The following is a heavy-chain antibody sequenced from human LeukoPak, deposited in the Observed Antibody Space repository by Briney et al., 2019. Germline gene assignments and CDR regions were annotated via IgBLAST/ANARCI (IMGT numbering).Heavy chain of an antibody. D-gene: IGHD6-19*01. V-gene: IGHV1-18*01. Sequence: ASVKVSCKTSGYTFTTFAINWVRQAPGQGPEWLGWISPYNGNTKYAQYFQGRLTLSTDTSTNTAFMELTSLRSDDTGVYYCARDRQWLLFHYFDYWGQATLVTVSS. CDR1: GYTFTTFA. CDR2: ISPYNGNT. J-gene: IGHJ4*02. CDR3: ARDRQWLLFHYFDY.